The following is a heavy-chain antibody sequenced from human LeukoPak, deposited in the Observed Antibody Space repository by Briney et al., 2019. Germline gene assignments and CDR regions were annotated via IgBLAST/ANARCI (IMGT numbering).Heavy chain of an antibody. CDR3: ARGGIDSFDP. J-gene: IGHJ5*02. CDR2: IYYSGST. D-gene: IGHD1-26*01. Sequence: SETLSLTCTVSGGSISSYYWSWIRQPPGKGLEWIGYIYYSGSTNYNPSLKSRVTISVDTSRNQFSLMLSSVTAADTAVYYCARGGIDSFDPWGQGTLVTVSS. CDR1: GGSISSYY. V-gene: IGHV4-59*01.